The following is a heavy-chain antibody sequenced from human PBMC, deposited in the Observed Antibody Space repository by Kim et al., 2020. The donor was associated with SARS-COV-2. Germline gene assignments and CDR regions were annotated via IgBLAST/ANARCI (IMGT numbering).Heavy chain of an antibody. CDR3: ARVSPDSSGYYASGY. Sequence: ASVKVSCKASGYTFTSYGISWVRQVPGQGLEWMGWISAYNGNTNYAQKLQGRVTMTTDTSTSTAYMELRSLRSDDTAVYYCARVSPDSSGYYASGYWGQGTLVTVSS. J-gene: IGHJ4*02. V-gene: IGHV1-18*01. CDR1: GYTFTSYG. D-gene: IGHD3-22*01. CDR2: ISAYNGNT.